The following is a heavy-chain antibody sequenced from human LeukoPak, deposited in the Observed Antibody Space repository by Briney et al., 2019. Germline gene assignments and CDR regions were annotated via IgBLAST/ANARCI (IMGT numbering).Heavy chain of an antibody. J-gene: IGHJ3*02. CDR3: AREQLARWLDAFDI. CDR2: IYYSGST. CDR1: GGSISSYY. D-gene: IGHD6-6*01. V-gene: IGHV4-59*12. Sequence: SETLSLTCTVSGGSISSYYWSWIRQPPGKGLEWIGYIYYSGSTNYNPSLKSRVTISVDTSKNQFSLKLSSVTAADTAVYYCAREQLARWLDAFDIWGQGTMVTVSS.